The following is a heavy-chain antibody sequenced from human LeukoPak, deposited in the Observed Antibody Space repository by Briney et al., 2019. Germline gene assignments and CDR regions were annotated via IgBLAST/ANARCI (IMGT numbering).Heavy chain of an antibody. V-gene: IGHV5-51*01. CDR3: ARHDSSGGEGDY. D-gene: IGHD3-22*01. J-gene: IGHJ4*02. Sequence: GEPLKISCKGSGYSFTSYWIGWVRQLAGEGLEWVGIIYPGDSDNRDSSSFQGQVTLSADKSISTAYLQLSSRKTSDTAMYYCARHDSSGGEGDYWGQGTLVTVSS. CDR2: IYPGDSDN. CDR1: GYSFTSYW.